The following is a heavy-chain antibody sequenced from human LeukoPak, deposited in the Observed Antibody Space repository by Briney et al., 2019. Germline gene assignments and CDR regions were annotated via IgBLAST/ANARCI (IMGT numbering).Heavy chain of an antibody. Sequence: SETLSLTCTVSGGSIGSYYWSWIRQPPGKGLEWIGYIYYSGSTNYNPSLKSRVTISVDTSKNQFSLKLSPVTAADTAVYYCARADYDFWIGAFDIWGQGTMVTVSS. CDR2: IYYSGST. J-gene: IGHJ3*02. CDR1: GGSIGSYY. CDR3: ARADYDFWIGAFDI. V-gene: IGHV4-59*01. D-gene: IGHD3-3*01.